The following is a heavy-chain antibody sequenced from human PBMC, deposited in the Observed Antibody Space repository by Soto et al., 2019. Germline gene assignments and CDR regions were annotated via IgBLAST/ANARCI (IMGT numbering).Heavy chain of an antibody. CDR1: GYTFTSYA. D-gene: IGHD6-6*01. J-gene: IGHJ4*02. Sequence: ASVKVSCKASGYTFTSYAMHWVRQAPGQRLEWMGWINAGNGNTKYSQKFRGRVTITRDTSASTAYMELSSLRSEDTAVYYCARGPPEQPVWRGFDYWGQGTLVTVSS. CDR3: ARGPPEQPVWRGFDY. V-gene: IGHV1-3*01. CDR2: INAGNGNT.